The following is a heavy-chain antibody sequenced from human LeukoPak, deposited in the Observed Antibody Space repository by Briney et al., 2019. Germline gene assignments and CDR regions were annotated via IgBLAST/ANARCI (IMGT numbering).Heavy chain of an antibody. D-gene: IGHD6-19*01. Sequence: SETLPLTCAVSGGSISSYYWSWIRQPAGKGLEWIGFIYYSGSTNYNPSLKSRVTISVDTSMNQFSLKLSSVTAAATAVYYCARGFDIAVAGRNDAFDIWGQGTMVTVSS. J-gene: IGHJ3*02. CDR2: IYYSGST. V-gene: IGHV4-59*01. CDR1: GGSISSYY. CDR3: ARGFDIAVAGRNDAFDI.